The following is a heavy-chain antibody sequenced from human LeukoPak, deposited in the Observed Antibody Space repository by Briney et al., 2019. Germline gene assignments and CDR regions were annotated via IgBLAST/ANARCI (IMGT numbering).Heavy chain of an antibody. CDR1: GGSISSGSYY. CDR3: ARHSISGSYAAPFDY. V-gene: IGHV4-39*01. J-gene: IGHJ4*02. D-gene: IGHD1-26*01. Sequence: SETLSLTCTVSGGSISSGSYYWGWIRQPPGKGLEWIGSIYYSGSTYYNPSLKSRVTISVDTSKNQFSLKLSSVTAADTAVYYCARHSISGSYAAPFDYWGQGTLVTVSS. CDR2: IYYSGST.